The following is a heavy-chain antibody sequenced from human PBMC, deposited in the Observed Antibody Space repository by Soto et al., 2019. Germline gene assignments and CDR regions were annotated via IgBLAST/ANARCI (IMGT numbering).Heavy chain of an antibody. CDR2: INAGNGDT. CDR1: RYSFTAYA. CDR3: ARDRDTGDALRTYHFDY. V-gene: IGHV1-3*01. D-gene: IGHD4-17*01. Sequence: ASVKVSCKASRYSFTAYAMHWVRQAPGQRLEWMGWINAGNGDTKYSEKFQGRVTITRDTSANTAYMELSSLRSEDTSVYYCARDRDTGDALRTYHFDYWGQGTLVTVSS. J-gene: IGHJ4*02.